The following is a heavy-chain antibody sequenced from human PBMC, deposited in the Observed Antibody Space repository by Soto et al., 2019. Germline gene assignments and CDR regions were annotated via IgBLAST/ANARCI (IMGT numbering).Heavy chain of an antibody. CDR1: GYTFTSYG. D-gene: IGHD3-22*01. J-gene: IGHJ4*02. CDR3: ARPYYYDSSGYYY. Sequence: SVKVSCKASGYTFTSYGISWVRQAPGQGLEWMGGIIPIFGTANYAQKFQGRVTITADESTSTAYMELSSLRSEDTAVYYCARPYYYDSSGYYYWGQGTLVTVSS. V-gene: IGHV1-69*13. CDR2: IIPIFGTA.